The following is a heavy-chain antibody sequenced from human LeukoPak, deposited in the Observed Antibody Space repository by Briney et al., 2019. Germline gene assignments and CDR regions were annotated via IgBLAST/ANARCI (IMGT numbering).Heavy chain of an antibody. J-gene: IGHJ4*02. V-gene: IGHV3-74*01. CDR3: AKAPTPTGFYMHY. Sequence: GGSLRLSCAASGFAFNDYWMNWVRQVPGKRLMWVARLNSDGTRTTYADPVKGRFTVSRDNAKNTLYLQMNSLRTEDTALYYCAKAPTPTGFYMHYWGQGTLVTVSS. CDR2: LNSDGTRT. D-gene: IGHD3-9*01. CDR1: GFAFNDYW.